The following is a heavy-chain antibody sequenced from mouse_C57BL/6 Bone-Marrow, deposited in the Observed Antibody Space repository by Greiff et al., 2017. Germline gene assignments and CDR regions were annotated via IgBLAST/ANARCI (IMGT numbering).Heavy chain of an antibody. Sequence: VKLMESGAELVKPGASVKMSCKASGYTFTTYPIEWMKQNHGKSLEWIGNFHPYNDDTKYNEKFKGKATLTVEKSSSTVYLELSRLTSDDSAVYYCARGHYGSSYGYFDVWGTGTTVTVSS. CDR1: GYTFTTYP. D-gene: IGHD1-1*01. CDR2: FHPYNDDT. CDR3: ARGHYGSSYGYFDV. J-gene: IGHJ1*03. V-gene: IGHV1-47*01.